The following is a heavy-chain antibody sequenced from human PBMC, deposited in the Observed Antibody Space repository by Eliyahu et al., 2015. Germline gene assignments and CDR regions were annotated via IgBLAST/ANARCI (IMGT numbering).Heavy chain of an antibody. V-gene: IGHV3-15*01. Sequence: LEWIGRIRSKTDGGTTDYAAPVKGRFTISRDDSKNTLYLQMNSLKTEDTAVYYCTTSVARLDYYYYYGMDVWGQGTTVTVSS. CDR2: IRSKTDGGTT. J-gene: IGHJ6*02. CDR3: TTSVARLDYYYYYGMDV. D-gene: IGHD5-12*01.